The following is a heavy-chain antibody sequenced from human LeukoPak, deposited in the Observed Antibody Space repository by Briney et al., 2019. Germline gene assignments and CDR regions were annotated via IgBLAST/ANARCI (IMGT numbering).Heavy chain of an antibody. CDR2: INHSGST. CDR3: ARGRGSSYGDPFDY. D-gene: IGHD5-18*01. V-gene: IGHV4-34*01. J-gene: IGHJ4*02. Sequence: PSETLSLTCAVYGGSFSGYYWSWIRQPPGKGLEWIGEINHSGSTNYNPSLKSRVTISVDTSKNQFSLKLSSVTAADTAVYYCARGRGSSYGDPFDYWGQGTLVTVSS. CDR1: GGSFSGYY.